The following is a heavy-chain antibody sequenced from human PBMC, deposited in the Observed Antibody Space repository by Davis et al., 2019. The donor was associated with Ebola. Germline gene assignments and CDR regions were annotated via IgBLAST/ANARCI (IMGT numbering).Heavy chain of an antibody. CDR3: ARAMEFGGNSRIFGYHFHYYMDV. CDR2: INHSGST. Sequence: PSDTLSPTFAAHGGSSSGYYWSCVRQAPGKGLEWIGDINHSGSTKYNPTLNSRVTMSAARSRNQFSLKKISVTAADTAVYYCARAMEFGGNSRIFGYHFHYYMDVWGRGTTVTISS. V-gene: IGHV4-34*01. CDR1: GGSSSGYY. J-gene: IGHJ6*03. D-gene: IGHD3-3*01.